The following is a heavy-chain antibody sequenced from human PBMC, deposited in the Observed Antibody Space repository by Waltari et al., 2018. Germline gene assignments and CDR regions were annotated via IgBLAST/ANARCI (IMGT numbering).Heavy chain of an antibody. CDR3: SRAANWNYVWFGP. V-gene: IGHV7-4-1*02. CDR2: MNTNTGIP. CDR1: GYTFTSDG. D-gene: IGHD3-16*01. J-gene: IGHJ5*02. Sequence: QVQLVQSGSELRKPGASVKVSCKASGYTFTSDGIHWVRQAPGQGPEWMGWMNTNTGIPTYARGFTGRFVFPLESSGSTAYLQIRDLEAADTAVYYCSRAANWNYVWFGPWGQGTLVTVSS.